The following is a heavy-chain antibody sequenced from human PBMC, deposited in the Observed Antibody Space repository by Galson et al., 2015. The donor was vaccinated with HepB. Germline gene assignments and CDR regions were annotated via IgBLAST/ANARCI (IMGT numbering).Heavy chain of an antibody. J-gene: IGHJ4*02. CDR2: INPTSGGT. D-gene: IGHD3-10*01. CDR1: GYAFTGYY. V-gene: IGHV1-2*06. CDR3: ARDWYGSGGY. Sequence: SVKVSCKASGYAFTGYYIHWVRQAPGQGLEWMGRINPTSGGTNYAQKFLGRVTMTRDTSISTAYIEPRRLRSDDTAVYYCARDWYGSGGYWGQGTLVTVSS.